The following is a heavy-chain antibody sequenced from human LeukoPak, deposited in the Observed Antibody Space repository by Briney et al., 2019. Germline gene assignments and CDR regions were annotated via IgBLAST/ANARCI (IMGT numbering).Heavy chain of an antibody. V-gene: IGHV4-34*01. CDR2: INHSGST. D-gene: IGHD3-10*01. Sequence: SETLSLICAVYGGSFSGYYWSWIRQPPGKGLEWIGEINHSGSTDYTPSLKSRVTISLDTSKNQFSLKLSSVTAADTAVYYCARHGSYGSGNYYNAPIDYWGPGTLVTVSS. J-gene: IGHJ4*02. CDR1: GGSFSGYY. CDR3: ARHGSYGSGNYYNAPIDY.